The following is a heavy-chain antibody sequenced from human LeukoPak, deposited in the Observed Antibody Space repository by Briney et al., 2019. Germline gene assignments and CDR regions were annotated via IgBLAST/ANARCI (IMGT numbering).Heavy chain of an antibody. CDR1: GGSISSYY. D-gene: IGHD3-9*01. Sequence: SETLSLTCTVSGGSISSYYWSWIRQSPGKGLEWIGEISHTGRSKNNPSLKSRVTISEDMSKKQSSLKLNSVTAADTALYYCARGFDGLTGYYPPDYWSQGTLVTVSS. CDR2: ISHTGRS. V-gene: IGHV4-34*01. CDR3: ARGFDGLTGYYPPDY. J-gene: IGHJ4*02.